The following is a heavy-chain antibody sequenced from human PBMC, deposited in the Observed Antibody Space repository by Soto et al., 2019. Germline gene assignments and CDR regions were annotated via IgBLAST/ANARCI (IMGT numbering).Heavy chain of an antibody. CDR1: GFTLRNYA. CDR2: ISANDVGT. J-gene: IGHJ4*02. Sequence: GGSLRLSCEASGFTLRNYAMTWVRQAPGKGLEWVSLISANDVGTYYAESVKTLFAISTDQSRNTVYLQMDSLRADDTAIYYCAKAKNDYNWDNRPPFDYWGQGTLVTVSS. CDR3: AKAKNDYNWDNRPPFDY. V-gene: IGHV3-23*01. D-gene: IGHD1-20*01.